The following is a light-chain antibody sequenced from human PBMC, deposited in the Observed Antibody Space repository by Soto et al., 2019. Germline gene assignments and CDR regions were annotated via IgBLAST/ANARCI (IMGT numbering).Light chain of an antibody. CDR3: QKRSNWPIN. J-gene: IGKJ5*01. V-gene: IGKV3-11*01. CDR1: QSVSSY. Sequence: IVLTQSPAARALSPVGRAALSCRASQSVSSYLAWYQQKPGQAPRLLIYDASNRATGIPARFSGSGSGTDFTLTISSLEPEDFAVYYCQKRSNWPINCGQGTRRAIK. CDR2: DAS.